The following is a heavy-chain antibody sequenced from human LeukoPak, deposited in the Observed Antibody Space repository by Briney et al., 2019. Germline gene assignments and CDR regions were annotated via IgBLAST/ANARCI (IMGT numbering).Heavy chain of an antibody. Sequence: GESLKISCKGSGYSFTSYWIGWVRQMPGKGLEWMGIIYPGDSDTRYSPPFQGQVTISADKSISTAYLQWSSLKASDTAMYYCATSPGIAAAGFDYWGQGTLVTVFS. CDR3: ATSPGIAAAGFDY. CDR2: IYPGDSDT. J-gene: IGHJ4*02. D-gene: IGHD6-13*01. V-gene: IGHV5-51*01. CDR1: GYSFTSYW.